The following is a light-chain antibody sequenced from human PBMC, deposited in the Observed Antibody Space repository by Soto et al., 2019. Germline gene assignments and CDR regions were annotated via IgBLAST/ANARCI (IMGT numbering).Light chain of an antibody. Sequence: QSALTQPPSASGSPGQSVTISCTGTSNDVGLYNFVSWYQQHPGKAPKLTIYDVNKRPSGVPVRFSGSKSGNTASLTVSGLQAGDEASYYCSSYAGFNQVIFGGGTKLTVL. CDR2: DVN. J-gene: IGLJ2*01. CDR1: SNDVGLYNF. CDR3: SSYAGFNQVI. V-gene: IGLV2-8*01.